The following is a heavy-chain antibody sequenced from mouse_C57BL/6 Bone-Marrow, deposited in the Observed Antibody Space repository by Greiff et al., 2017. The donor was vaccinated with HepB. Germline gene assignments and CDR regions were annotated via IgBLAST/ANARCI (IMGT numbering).Heavy chain of an antibody. Sequence: EVKLMESGGGLVKPGGSLKLSCAASGFTFSDYGMHWVRQAPEKGLEWVAYISSGSSTIYYADTVKGRFTISRDNAKNTLFLQMTSLRSEDTAMYYCAIYYGNYSFAYWGQGTLVTVSA. D-gene: IGHD2-1*01. CDR1: GFTFSDYG. V-gene: IGHV5-17*01. CDR3: AIYYGNYSFAY. J-gene: IGHJ3*01. CDR2: ISSGSSTI.